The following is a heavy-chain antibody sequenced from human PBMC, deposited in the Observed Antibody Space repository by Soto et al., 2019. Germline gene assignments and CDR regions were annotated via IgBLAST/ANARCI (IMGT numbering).Heavy chain of an antibody. CDR2: ISAYNGNT. J-gene: IGHJ6*02. D-gene: IGHD6-19*01. CDR1: GYTFTSYG. Sequence: QVQLVQSGAEVKKPGASVKVSCKASGYTFTSYGISGVRQAPGQGLEWMGWISAYNGNTNYAQKLQGRVTMTTDTSTSTAYMELRSLRSDDTAVYYCARPSSGSGWYYYYYGMDVWGQGTTVTVSS. V-gene: IGHV1-18*01. CDR3: ARPSSGSGWYYYYYGMDV.